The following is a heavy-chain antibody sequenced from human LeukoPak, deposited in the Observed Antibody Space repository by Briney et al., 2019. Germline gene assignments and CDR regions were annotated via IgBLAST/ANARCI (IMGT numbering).Heavy chain of an antibody. CDR3: ARGRPRYDFWSGYSPTDAFDI. CDR2: VNPNSGNT. V-gene: IGHV1-8*03. CDR1: GYTFTRYD. Sequence: VKVSCKASGYTFTRYDINWVRQATGQGLEWMGWVNPNSGNTGYAQKFQGRVTITRNTSISTAYMELSSLRSEDTAVYYCARGRPRYDFWSGYSPTDAFDIWGQGTMVTVSS. J-gene: IGHJ3*02. D-gene: IGHD3-3*01.